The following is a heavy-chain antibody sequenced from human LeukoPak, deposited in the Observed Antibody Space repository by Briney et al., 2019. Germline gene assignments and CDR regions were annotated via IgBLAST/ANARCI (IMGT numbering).Heavy chain of an antibody. Sequence: GESLKISCQGSGYSFTSYWIAWVRQMPGKGLGWMGIIYPGDSDTTYSPSFQGQVTISADKSITTAYLQWSSPKASDTAMYYCARQRAGGLDYWGQGTLVTVSS. D-gene: IGHD3-10*01. CDR1: GYSFTSYW. CDR2: IYPGDSDT. V-gene: IGHV5-51*01. J-gene: IGHJ4*02. CDR3: ARQRAGGLDY.